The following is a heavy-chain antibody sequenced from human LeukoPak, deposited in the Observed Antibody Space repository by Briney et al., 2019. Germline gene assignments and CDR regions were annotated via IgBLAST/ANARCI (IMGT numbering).Heavy chain of an antibody. CDR1: GYTFNRYG. Sequence: ASVKVSCKASGYTFNRYGISWVRQAPGQGLEWMGWISAYNGNTNYAQKLQGRVTMTTDTSTSTAYMELRSLRSDDTAVYYCARTDSSSWPLDAFDIWGQGTMVTVSS. CDR2: ISAYNGNT. CDR3: ARTDSSSWPLDAFDI. D-gene: IGHD6-13*01. V-gene: IGHV1-18*01. J-gene: IGHJ3*02.